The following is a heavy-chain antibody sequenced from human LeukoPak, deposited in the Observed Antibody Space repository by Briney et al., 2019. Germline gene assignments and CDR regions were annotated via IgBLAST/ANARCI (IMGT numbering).Heavy chain of an antibody. CDR2: IYVSGST. CDR1: GGSIRGSSYS. CDR3: ALNFDY. Sequence: SETLSLTCTFSGGSIRGSSYSWGWIRQPPGKGLEWIGHIYVSGSTNYSPSLKSRVTISVDTSKNQFSLKLNSVTAADTAVYFCALNFDYWGQGTLVTVSS. J-gene: IGHJ4*02. V-gene: IGHV4-39*01.